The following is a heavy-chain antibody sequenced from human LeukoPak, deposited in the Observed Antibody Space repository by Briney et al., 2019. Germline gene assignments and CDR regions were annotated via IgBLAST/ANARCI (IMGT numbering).Heavy chain of an antibody. Sequence: PSETLFLTCTVSGDSISSSSYYWGWIRQPPGKGLEWIGSIYYSGNTYYNPSLKSRVTISVDTSKNQFSLKLRSVTAADTTMYYCARLVGATGGLDYWGQGTLVTVSS. CDR3: ARLVGATGGLDY. J-gene: IGHJ4*02. V-gene: IGHV4-39*01. CDR2: IYYSGNT. CDR1: GDSISSSSYY. D-gene: IGHD1-26*01.